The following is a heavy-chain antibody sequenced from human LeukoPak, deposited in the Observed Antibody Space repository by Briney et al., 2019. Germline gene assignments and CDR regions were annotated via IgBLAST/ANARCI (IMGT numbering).Heavy chain of an antibody. CDR2: ITGNSNYI. J-gene: IGHJ4*02. Sequence: PGGSLRLSCAASGFTFSIYSINWVRQAPGKGLEWVSFITGNSNYIYYADSVKGRFTISRDNAKNSLYLQMNSLRVEDTAVYYCARDFMYSISCAGCWGQGTLVTVSS. V-gene: IGHV3-21*01. CDR3: ARDFMYSISCAGC. CDR1: GFTFSIYS. D-gene: IGHD6-13*01.